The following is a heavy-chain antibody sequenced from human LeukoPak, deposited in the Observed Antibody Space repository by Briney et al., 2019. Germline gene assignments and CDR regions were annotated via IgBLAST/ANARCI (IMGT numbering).Heavy chain of an antibody. CDR1: GGSISSSSYY. CDR3: ARDNTMVRGVMRIGFDP. CDR2: IYYSGST. V-gene: IGHV4-39*07. Sequence: SETLSLTCTVSGGSISSSSYYWGWIRQPPGKGLEWIGSIYYSGSTYYNPSLKSRVTISVDTSKNQFSLKPSSVTAADTAVYYCARDNTMVRGVMRIGFDPWGQGTLVTVSS. J-gene: IGHJ5*02. D-gene: IGHD3-10*01.